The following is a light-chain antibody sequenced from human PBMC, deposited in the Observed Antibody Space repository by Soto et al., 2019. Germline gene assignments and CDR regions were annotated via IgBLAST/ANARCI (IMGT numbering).Light chain of an antibody. Sequence: EIVMTQSPATLSVSPGERATLSCRASQSVSSNLVWYQQKPGQAPSSLIYGASTRATGIPARFSGSGSGTEFTLTISSLQSEDVAVYYCQQYNNWPYTFGQGTKLEIK. CDR1: QSVSSN. J-gene: IGKJ2*01. V-gene: IGKV3-15*01. CDR2: GAS. CDR3: QQYNNWPYT.